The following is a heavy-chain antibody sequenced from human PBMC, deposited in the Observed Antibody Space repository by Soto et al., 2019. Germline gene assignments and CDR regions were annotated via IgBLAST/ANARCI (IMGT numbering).Heavy chain of an antibody. Sequence: QVQLVESGGGVVQPGRSLRLSCAASGFTFSSYAMHWVRQAPGKGLEWVAVISYDGSNKYYADSVKGRFTISRGNSKNTLYLQMNSLRAEDTAVYYCARHLEMATITEAFDIWGQGTMVTVSS. D-gene: IGHD5-12*01. V-gene: IGHV3-30-3*01. CDR3: ARHLEMATITEAFDI. J-gene: IGHJ3*02. CDR1: GFTFSSYA. CDR2: ISYDGSNK.